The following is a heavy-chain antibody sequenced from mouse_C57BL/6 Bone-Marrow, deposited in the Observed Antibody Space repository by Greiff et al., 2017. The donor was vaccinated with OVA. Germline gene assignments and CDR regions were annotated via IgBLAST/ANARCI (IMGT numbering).Heavy chain of an antibody. CDR2: ISSGGSYT. D-gene: IGHD1-1*01. Sequence: EVKLMESGGDLVKPGGSLKLSCAASGFTFSSYGMSWVRQTPDKRLEWVATISSGGSYTYYPDSVKGRFTISRDNAKNTLYLQRSSLKAEYTAMYYCARHLRNYGSSWFAYWGQGTLVTVSA. CDR1: GFTFSSYG. J-gene: IGHJ3*01. V-gene: IGHV5-6*01. CDR3: ARHLRNYGSSWFAY.